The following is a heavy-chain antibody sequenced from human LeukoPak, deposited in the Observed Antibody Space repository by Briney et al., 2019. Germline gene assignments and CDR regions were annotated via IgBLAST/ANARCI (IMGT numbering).Heavy chain of an antibody. J-gene: IGHJ4*02. CDR1: GGSISSGGYS. CDR2: IYHSGST. Sequence: SETLFLTCAVSGGSISSGGYSWSWIRQPPGKGLEWIGYIYHSGSTYYNPSLKSRVTISVDRSKNQFSLKLSSVTAADTAVYYCARRYGDYGEYYFDYWGQGTPVTVSS. D-gene: IGHD4-17*01. V-gene: IGHV4-30-2*01. CDR3: ARRYGDYGEYYFDY.